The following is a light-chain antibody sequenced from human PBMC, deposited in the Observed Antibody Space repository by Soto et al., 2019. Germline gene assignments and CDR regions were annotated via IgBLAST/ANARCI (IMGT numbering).Light chain of an antibody. V-gene: IGKV3-15*01. CDR2: GVS. J-gene: IGKJ1*01. CDR3: QQYGDSPQT. Sequence: EIVLTQSPATLSVSPGERATLSCRASQSVGRNLAWYHQKPGQTPRLLIYGVSTRATGVPDRFSGSGSGTDFTLTISSLEPEDFAVYYCQQYGDSPQTFGPGTKVDIK. CDR1: QSVGRN.